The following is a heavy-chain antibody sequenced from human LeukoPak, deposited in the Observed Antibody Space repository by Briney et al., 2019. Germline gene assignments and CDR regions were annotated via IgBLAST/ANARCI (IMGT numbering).Heavy chain of an antibody. CDR1: GGSISSGAYY. J-gene: IGHJ3*02. CDR3: ARDLPLSGTFDI. D-gene: IGHD5-12*01. CDR2: IYYSGST. Sequence: SETLSLTCTVSGGSISSGAYYWSWIRQPPGKGLEWIGYIYYSGSTYYNPSLKSRVTISLDTSKNQFSLKLSSVAAADTAVYYCARDLPLSGTFDIWGQGTMVTVSS. V-gene: IGHV4-31*03.